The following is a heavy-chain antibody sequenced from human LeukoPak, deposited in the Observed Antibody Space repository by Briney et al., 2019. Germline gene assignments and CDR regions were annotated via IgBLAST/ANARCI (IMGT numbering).Heavy chain of an antibody. J-gene: IGHJ4*02. Sequence: GGSLRLSCTASGFTFGDYAMSWVRQAPGRGLEWVAVISYDGSNKYYADSVKGRFTISRDNSKNTLYLQMNSLRAEDTAVYYCAKDGAPKIYYVDTAMVFRDWGQGTLVTVSS. CDR1: GFTFGDYA. D-gene: IGHD5-18*01. CDR2: ISYDGSNK. CDR3: AKDGAPKIYYVDTAMVFRD. V-gene: IGHV3-30*04.